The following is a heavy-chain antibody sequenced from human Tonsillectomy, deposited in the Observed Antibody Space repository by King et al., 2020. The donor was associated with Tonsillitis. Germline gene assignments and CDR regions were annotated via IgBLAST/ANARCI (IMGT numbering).Heavy chain of an antibody. D-gene: IGHD1-7*01. CDR3: ARWAGTTGAFDI. J-gene: IGHJ3*02. Sequence: VQLVESGGGLVQPGGSLRLSCAASGFTFSSYDMHWVRQATGNGLEWVSAIGTAGDTYYPGSVKGRFTISRENAKNSLYLQMNSLRAGDTAVYYCARWAGTTGAFDIWGQGTMVTVSS. CDR2: IGTAGDT. V-gene: IGHV3-13*01. CDR1: GFTFSSYD.